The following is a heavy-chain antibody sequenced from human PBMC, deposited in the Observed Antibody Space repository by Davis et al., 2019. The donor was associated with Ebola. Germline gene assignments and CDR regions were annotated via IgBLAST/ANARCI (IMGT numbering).Heavy chain of an antibody. J-gene: IGHJ3*02. Sequence: GESLKISCAASGFTFSSYSMNWVRQAPGKGLEWVSYISSSSSTIYYADSAKGRFTISRDNAENSLYLQMNSLRDEDTAVYYCARGFWSGYSDSFDMWGQGTMVTVSS. CDR3: ARGFWSGYSDSFDM. V-gene: IGHV3-48*02. CDR2: ISSSSSTI. CDR1: GFTFSSYS. D-gene: IGHD3-3*01.